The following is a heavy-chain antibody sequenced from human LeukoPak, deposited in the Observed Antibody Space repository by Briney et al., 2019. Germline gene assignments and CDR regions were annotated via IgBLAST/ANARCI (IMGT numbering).Heavy chain of an antibody. Sequence: SETLSLTCTVSGGSISSYYWSWIRQPPGKGLEWIGYIYYSGRTNYNPSLKSRVTISVDTSKNQFSLKLSSVTAADTAVYYCASGNTIFGVVTNDVFDIWGQGKMVPVSS. CDR1: GGSISSYY. D-gene: IGHD3-3*01. CDR3: ASGNTIFGVVTNDVFDI. CDR2: IYYSGRT. J-gene: IGHJ3*02. V-gene: IGHV4-59*01.